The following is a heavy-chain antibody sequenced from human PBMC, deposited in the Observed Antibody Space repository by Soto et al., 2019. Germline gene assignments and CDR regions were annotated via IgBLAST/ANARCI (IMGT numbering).Heavy chain of an antibody. CDR2: IWYDGSNK. D-gene: IGHD3-22*01. V-gene: IGHV3-33*01. CDR3: ARDGGYPPGLADY. J-gene: IGHJ4*02. Sequence: QVQLVESGGGVVQPGRSLRLSCAASGFTFSSYGMHWVRQAPGKGLEWVAVIWYDGSNKYYADSVKGRFTISRDNSKNTLYLQMNSLRAEDTAVYYCARDGGYPPGLADYWGQGTLVTVSS. CDR1: GFTFSSYG.